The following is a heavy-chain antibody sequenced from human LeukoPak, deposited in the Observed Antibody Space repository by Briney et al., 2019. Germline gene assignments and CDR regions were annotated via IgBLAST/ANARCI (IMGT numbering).Heavy chain of an antibody. Sequence: PGGSLRLSCAASGFTFSNAWMSWVRQAPGKGLEWVASIKQDGSDKFYMDSVRGRTTISRDNAKNFLYLRVDSLRAEDTAVYCCTRDPTIHDHWGQGTLVIVSS. CDR1: GFTFSNAW. V-gene: IGHV3-7*03. J-gene: IGHJ4*02. CDR3: TRDPTIHDH. D-gene: IGHD5-18*01. CDR2: IKQDGSDK.